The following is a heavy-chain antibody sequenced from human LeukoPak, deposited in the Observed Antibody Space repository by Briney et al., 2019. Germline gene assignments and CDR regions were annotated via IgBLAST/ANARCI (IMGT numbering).Heavy chain of an antibody. CDR2: ISGSVGIT. CDR3: AKQAKHGTFYYFDY. CDR1: GFTFSNYA. V-gene: IGHV3-23*01. D-gene: IGHD1-26*01. Sequence: QPGGSLRLSCAASGFTFSNYAMSWVRQAPGKGLEWVSGISGSVGITYYADSAKGRFTISRDNSKNTLYLQMNSLRAEDTAVYYCAKQAKHGTFYYFDYWGQGTLVTVSS. J-gene: IGHJ4*02.